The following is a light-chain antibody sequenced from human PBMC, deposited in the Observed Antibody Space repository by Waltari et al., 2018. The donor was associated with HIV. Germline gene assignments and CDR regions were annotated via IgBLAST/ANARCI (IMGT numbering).Light chain of an antibody. CDR3: QQYDIWPPWT. CDR2: GAS. J-gene: IGKJ1*01. Sequence: EIVMTQTPATVSVSPGDRATLSCRASQSVRTYLAWYQQNLGQGPRLLIYGASTRATGVPARFSATGSGTDFTLTISSLQPEDFAVYYCQQYDIWPPWTFGQGTKVEIK. CDR1: QSVRTY. V-gene: IGKV3-15*01.